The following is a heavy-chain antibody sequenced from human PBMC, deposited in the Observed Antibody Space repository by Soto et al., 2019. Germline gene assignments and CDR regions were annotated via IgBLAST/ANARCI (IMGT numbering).Heavy chain of an antibody. CDR1: GYPFTRDS. Sequence: GASVKVACKASGYPFTRDSIRWVRQAPGQGLEWMGWISGYNGDTEYSKNFQGRLTMTIDTSTTTASMELRSLRSDDTAVYYCARASLTIFGAPYGMDVWGQGTSVTVSS. J-gene: IGHJ6*02. V-gene: IGHV1-18*04. D-gene: IGHD3-3*01. CDR2: ISGYNGDT. CDR3: ARASLTIFGAPYGMDV.